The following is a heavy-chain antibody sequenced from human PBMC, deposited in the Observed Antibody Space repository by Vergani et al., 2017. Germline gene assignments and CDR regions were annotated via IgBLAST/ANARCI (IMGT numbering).Heavy chain of an antibody. D-gene: IGHD2-2*01. J-gene: IGHJ6*03. CDR1: GGSISSYY. CDR3: ARVSGAVAMAPYYYYYYMDV. CDR2: IYYSGRT. V-gene: IGHV4-59*01. Sequence: QVQLQESGPGLVKPSETLSLTCTVSGGSISSYYWSWIRQPPGKGLEWIGYIYYSGRTNYHPSLKSRVTISVDTSKNQFSLKLSSVTAADTAVYYCARVSGAVAMAPYYYYYYMDVWGKGTTVTVSS.